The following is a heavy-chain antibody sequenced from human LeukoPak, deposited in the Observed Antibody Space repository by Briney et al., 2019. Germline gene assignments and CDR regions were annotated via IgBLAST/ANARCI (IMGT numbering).Heavy chain of an antibody. V-gene: IGHV4-4*07. Sequence: SETLSLTCTVSGGSISSYYWSWIRQPAGKGLEWIGRIYTSGSTNYNPSLKSRVTISVDKSKNQFSLKLSSVTAADTAVYYCARVGSPTKKSSGNLGGAFDIWGQGTMVTVSS. J-gene: IGHJ3*02. CDR1: GGSISSYY. CDR3: ARVGSPTKKSSGNLGGAFDI. D-gene: IGHD3-22*01. CDR2: IYTSGST.